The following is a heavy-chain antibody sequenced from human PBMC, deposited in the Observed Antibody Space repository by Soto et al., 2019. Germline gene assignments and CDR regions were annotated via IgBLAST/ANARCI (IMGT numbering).Heavy chain of an antibody. V-gene: IGHV3-23*01. Sequence: GGSLRLSCAASGFTFSSYAMSWVRQAPGKGLEWVSAISGSGGSTYYADSVKGRFTISRVNSKNTLYLQMNSLRAEDTDVYYCAKGFSWSDYYYYYGMDVWGQGTTVTVSS. CDR2: ISGSGGST. CDR1: GFTFSSYA. D-gene: IGHD6-13*01. CDR3: AKGFSWSDYYYYYGMDV. J-gene: IGHJ6*02.